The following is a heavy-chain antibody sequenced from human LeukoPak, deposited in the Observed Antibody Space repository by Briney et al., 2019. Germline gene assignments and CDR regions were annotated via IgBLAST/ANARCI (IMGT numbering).Heavy chain of an antibody. CDR2: INHSGST. V-gene: IGHV4-34*01. Sequence: SETLSLTCAVSGGSFSGYYWSWIRQPPGKGLEWIGEINHSGSTNYNPSLKSRVTISVDTSKNQFSLKLSSVTAADTAVYYCARKMLGYCSSTSCYGRTFDPWGQGTLVTVSS. D-gene: IGHD2-2*01. CDR3: ARKMLGYCSSTSCYGRTFDP. J-gene: IGHJ5*02. CDR1: GGSFSGYY.